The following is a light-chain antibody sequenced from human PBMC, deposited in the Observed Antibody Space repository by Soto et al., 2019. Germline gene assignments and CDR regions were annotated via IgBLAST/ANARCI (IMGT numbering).Light chain of an antibody. Sequence: DIVMTQSPDSLAVSLGERATINCKSSQSVLYSSNNKNYLAWYRQKPGQPPKLLIYWAFTRESGVPDRFSGRGSWTDFTLTISSLQAEDVAVYYRQQYYSIPYTFGQGTKLEIK. CDR2: WAF. V-gene: IGKV4-1*01. J-gene: IGKJ2*01. CDR1: QSVLYSSNNKNY. CDR3: QQYYSIPYT.